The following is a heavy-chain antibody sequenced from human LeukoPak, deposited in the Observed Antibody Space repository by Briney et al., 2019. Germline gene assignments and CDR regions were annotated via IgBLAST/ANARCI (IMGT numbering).Heavy chain of an antibody. J-gene: IGHJ4*02. D-gene: IGHD5-24*01. CDR3: ARGLGDGYNLILDY. CDR1: GGTFSSYA. Sequence: ASVKVSCKASGGTFSSYAISWVRQAPGQGLEWMGRIIPILGIANYAQKFQGRVTITADKSTSTAYMELSSLRSEDTAVYYCARGLGDGYNLILDYWGQGTLVTVSS. CDR2: IIPILGIA. V-gene: IGHV1-69*04.